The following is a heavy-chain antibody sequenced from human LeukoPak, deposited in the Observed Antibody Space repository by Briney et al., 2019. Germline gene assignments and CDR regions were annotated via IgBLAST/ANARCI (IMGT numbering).Heavy chain of an antibody. CDR2: MNPNSGNT. CDR3: ARDYRRYYYYYGMDV. J-gene: IGHJ6*02. D-gene: IGHD1-26*01. Sequence: GASVKVSCKAFGYTFTSYDINWVRQATGQGLEWMGWMNPNSGNTGYAQKFQGRVTMTRNTSISTAYMELSSLRSEDTAVYYCARDYRRYYYYYGMDVWGQGTTVTVSS. CDR1: GYTFTSYD. V-gene: IGHV1-8*01.